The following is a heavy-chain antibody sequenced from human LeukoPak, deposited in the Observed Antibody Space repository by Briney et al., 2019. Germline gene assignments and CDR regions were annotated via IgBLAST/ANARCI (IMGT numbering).Heavy chain of an antibody. CDR2: ISSSSSYI. Sequence: PGGSLRLPCAASGFTFSSYGMHWVRQAPGKGLEWVSSISSSSSYIYYADSVKGRFTISRDNAKNSLYLQMNSLRAEDTAVYYCARDRYSSSWFFDYWGQGTLVTVSS. V-gene: IGHV3-21*01. CDR3: ARDRYSSSWFFDY. D-gene: IGHD6-13*01. J-gene: IGHJ4*02. CDR1: GFTFSSYG.